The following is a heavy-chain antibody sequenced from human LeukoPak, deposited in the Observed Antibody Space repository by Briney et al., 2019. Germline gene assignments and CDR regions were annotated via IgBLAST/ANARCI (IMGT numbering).Heavy chain of an antibody. CDR2: ISSSSYI. CDR3: ARASEQLVISDAFDI. D-gene: IGHD6-13*01. CDR1: GFTFSSYS. Sequence: GGSLGLSGAAAGFTFSSYSMNWVRQAPGKGLEWVSSISSSSYIYYADSVKGRFTISRDNAKNSLYLQMNSLRAEDTAVYYCARASEQLVISDAFDIWGQGTMVTVSS. J-gene: IGHJ3*02. V-gene: IGHV3-21*01.